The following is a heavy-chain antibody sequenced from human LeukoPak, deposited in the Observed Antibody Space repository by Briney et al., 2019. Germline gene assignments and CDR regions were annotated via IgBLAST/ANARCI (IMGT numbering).Heavy chain of an antibody. V-gene: IGHV4-38-2*02. CDR2: IYHSGST. Sequence: SETLSLTCTVSGYSISSGYYWGWIRQPPGKGLEWIGSIYHSGSTYYNPSLKSRVTISVDTSKNQFSLKLSSVTAADTAVYYCARDGGGNSALIDYWGQGTLVTVSS. CDR1: GYSISSGYY. J-gene: IGHJ4*02. D-gene: IGHD4-23*01. CDR3: ARDGGGNSALIDY.